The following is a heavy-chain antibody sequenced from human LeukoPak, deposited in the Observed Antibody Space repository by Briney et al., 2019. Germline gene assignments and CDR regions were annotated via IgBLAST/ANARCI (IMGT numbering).Heavy chain of an antibody. J-gene: IGHJ4*02. D-gene: IGHD3-10*01. CDR1: GYTFTSYG. CDR3: ARDGLVLLWFGESSGYFDY. CDR2: INPNSGGT. Sequence: GASVKVSCKASGYTFTSYGISWVRQAPGQGLEWMGWINPNSGGTNYAQKFQGRVTMTRDTSISTAYMELSRLRSDDTAVYYCARDGLVLLWFGESSGYFDYWGQGTLVTVSS. V-gene: IGHV1-2*02.